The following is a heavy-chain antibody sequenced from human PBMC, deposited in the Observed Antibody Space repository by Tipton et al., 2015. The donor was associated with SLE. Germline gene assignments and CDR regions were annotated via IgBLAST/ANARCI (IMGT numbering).Heavy chain of an antibody. CDR3: ARAGGHNYDSSGYHSEAFDI. Sequence: TLSLTCAVFGGSISRNNWWSWIRQPPGKGLEWIGSIHHTGSTYYNASLKSRVTISVDTFKNQFSLRLSSVTAVDTAVYYCARAGGHNYDSSGYHSEAFDIWGQGTMVTVSS. V-gene: IGHV4-4*02. CDR1: GGSISRNNW. J-gene: IGHJ3*02. D-gene: IGHD3-22*01. CDR2: IHHTGST.